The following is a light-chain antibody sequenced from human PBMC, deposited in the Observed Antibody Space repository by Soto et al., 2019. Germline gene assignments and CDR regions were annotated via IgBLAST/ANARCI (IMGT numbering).Light chain of an antibody. CDR1: QSVSSY. CDR2: GAS. CDR3: QQYQSWPPT. Sequence: EIVMTQSPDTLCVSPGERATLSCRASQSVSSYLAWYQQKPGQVPRLLIYGASTRATGVPAMFSGSGSGTEFTLTISSLQSEDLAVYYCQQYQSWPPTFGQGTKLEI. V-gene: IGKV3-15*01. J-gene: IGKJ2*01.